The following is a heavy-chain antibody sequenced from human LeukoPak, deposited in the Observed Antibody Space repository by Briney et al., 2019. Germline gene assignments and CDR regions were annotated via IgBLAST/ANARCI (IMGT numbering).Heavy chain of an antibody. Sequence: GGSLRLSCAASGFTFSDYYMSWIRQAPGKGLEWVSYISSSGSTIYYADSVKGRFTISRDNAKNSLYLQMNSLRAEDTAVYYCARDRMVAARTELFDYWGQGTLVTVSS. CDR2: ISSSGSTI. D-gene: IGHD6-6*01. V-gene: IGHV3-11*04. J-gene: IGHJ4*02. CDR1: GFTFSDYY. CDR3: ARDRMVAARTELFDY.